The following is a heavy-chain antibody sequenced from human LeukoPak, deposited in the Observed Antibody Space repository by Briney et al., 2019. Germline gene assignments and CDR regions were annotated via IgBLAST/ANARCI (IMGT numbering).Heavy chain of an antibody. D-gene: IGHD3-9*01. CDR1: GGSINRGGYY. Sequence: SETLSLTCTFSGGSINRGGYYWSWIRQHPGKGLEWIVYIYYSGSTYYNPSLKSRVTISVDTSKNQFSLKLSSVTAADTAVYYCAKTYYDILTGYRPFDYWGQGTLVTVSS. V-gene: IGHV4-31*03. J-gene: IGHJ4*02. CDR3: AKTYYDILTGYRPFDY. CDR2: IYYSGST.